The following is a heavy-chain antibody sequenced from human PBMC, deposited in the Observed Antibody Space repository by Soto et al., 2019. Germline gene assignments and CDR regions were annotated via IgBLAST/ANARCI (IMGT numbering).Heavy chain of an antibody. CDR3: GRLEGLATISYYFDY. Sequence: PSETLSLTCTVFGGSLRSCCFYWGWVRQPPGKGLEWIGSVYYSGSTYYNPSLESRVTISVDKSKNQFSLKLMSLSAADTAVYYCGRLEGLATISYYFDYWGQGALVTVSS. V-gene: IGHV4-39*01. J-gene: IGHJ4*02. CDR1: GGSLRSCCFY. D-gene: IGHD3-9*01. CDR2: VYYSGST.